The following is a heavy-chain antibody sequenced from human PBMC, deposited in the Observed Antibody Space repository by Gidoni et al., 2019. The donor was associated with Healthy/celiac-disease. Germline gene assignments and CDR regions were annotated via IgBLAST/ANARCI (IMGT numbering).Heavy chain of an antibody. CDR1: GFSFSTYS. V-gene: IGHV3-48*02. CDR3: ARDKEAAAGAFDI. Sequence: EVQLVESGGGLVQPGGSLRLSCAASGFSFSTYSMNWVRQAPGKGLEWISYISSSSSTIYHADSVKGRFTTSRDNAKNSLYLQMNSLRDEDTAVYYCARDKEAAAGAFDIWGQGTLVTVSS. D-gene: IGHD6-25*01. J-gene: IGHJ3*02. CDR2: ISSSSSTI.